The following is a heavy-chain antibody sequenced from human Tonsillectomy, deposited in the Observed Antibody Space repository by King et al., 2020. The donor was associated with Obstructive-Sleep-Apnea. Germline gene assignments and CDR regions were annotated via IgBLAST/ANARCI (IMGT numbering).Heavy chain of an antibody. Sequence: QLVESGGGVVQPGRSLRLSCAASGFTFSSYGMHWVRQAPGKGLEWVAFIRYDGSNKYYADSVKGRFTISRDNSKNTLYLQMNSLRAEDTAVYYCAKDRHDYGDYPYYFDYWGQGTLVTVSS. CDR2: IRYDGSNK. J-gene: IGHJ4*02. V-gene: IGHV3-30*02. D-gene: IGHD4-17*01. CDR3: AKDRHDYGDYPYYFDY. CDR1: GFTFSSYG.